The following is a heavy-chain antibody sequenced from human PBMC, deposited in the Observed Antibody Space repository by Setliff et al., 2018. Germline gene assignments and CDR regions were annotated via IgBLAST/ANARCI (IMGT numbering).Heavy chain of an antibody. CDR3: ARSFNSGFYHQRDAYDI. J-gene: IGHJ3*02. D-gene: IGHD5-12*01. V-gene: IGHV1-2*02. Sequence: ASVKVSCKASGYTFAGYYMHWVRQAPGQGLEWMGWINPNSGGANYAQKFLGRVTMTRDTSISTGYMELRSLTSDDTAVYFCARSFNSGFYHQRDAYDIWGQGTLVTVSS. CDR2: INPNSGGA. CDR1: GYTFAGYY.